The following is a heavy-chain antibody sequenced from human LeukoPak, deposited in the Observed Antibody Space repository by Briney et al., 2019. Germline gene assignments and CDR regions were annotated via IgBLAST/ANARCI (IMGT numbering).Heavy chain of an antibody. CDR1: GGSFSGYY. CDR3: ARLARGYSYAIGGGFDY. J-gene: IGHJ4*02. V-gene: IGHV4-34*01. D-gene: IGHD5-18*01. CDR2: INHSGST. Sequence: LETLSLTCAVYGGSFSGYYWSWIRQPPGKGLEWIGEINHSGSTNYNPSLKSRVTISVDTSKNQFSLKLSSVTAADTAVYYCARLARGYSYAIGGGFDYWGQGTLVTVSS.